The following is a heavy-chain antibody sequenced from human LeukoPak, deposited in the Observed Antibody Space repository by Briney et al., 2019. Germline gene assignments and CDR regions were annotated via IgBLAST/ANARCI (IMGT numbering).Heavy chain of an antibody. CDR3: ASAGDYYYYYMDV. V-gene: IGHV3-21*01. CDR2: ISSSSSYI. J-gene: IGHJ6*03. D-gene: IGHD3-10*01. Sequence: SGGSLRLSCAASGFTFSSYSMNWVRQAPGKGLEWVSSISSSSSYIYYADSVKGRFTISRDNAKNSLYLQMNSLRAEDTAVYYCASAGDYYYYYMDVWGKGTTVTVSS. CDR1: GFTFSSYS.